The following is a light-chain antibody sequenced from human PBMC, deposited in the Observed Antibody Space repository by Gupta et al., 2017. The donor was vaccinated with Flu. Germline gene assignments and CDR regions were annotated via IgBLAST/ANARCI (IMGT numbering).Light chain of an antibody. CDR2: EVT. J-gene: IGLJ3*02. CDR3: SSYTSTSALGL. V-gene: IGLV2-14*01. CDR1: RSDIGDYNY. Sequence: ITISCTGSRSDIGDYNYVSWYQQHPGKAPKLLIYEVTNRPSGVSSRFSGSKSGNTASLTISGLQAEDEAGYYCSSYTSTSALGLFGGGTMLTVL.